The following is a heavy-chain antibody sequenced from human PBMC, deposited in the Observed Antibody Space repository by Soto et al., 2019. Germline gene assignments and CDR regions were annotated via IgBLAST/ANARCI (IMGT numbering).Heavy chain of an antibody. D-gene: IGHD3-3*01. V-gene: IGHV3-23*01. Sequence: PGGSLRLSCAASGFTFSSYAMSWVRQAPGKGLEWVSAISGSGGSTYYADSVKGRFTISRDNSKNTLYLQMNSLRAEDTAVYYCEKVGKIFGVVKGMDVWGQGTTVTVSS. CDR1: GFTFSSYA. CDR2: ISGSGGST. J-gene: IGHJ6*02. CDR3: EKVGKIFGVVKGMDV.